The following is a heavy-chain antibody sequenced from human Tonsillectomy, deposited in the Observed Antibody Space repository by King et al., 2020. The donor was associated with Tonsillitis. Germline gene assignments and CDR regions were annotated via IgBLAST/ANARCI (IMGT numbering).Heavy chain of an antibody. CDR2: IVSNCGDT. Sequence: VQLVESGGGLEQPGGSLRLSCAASGFTFSTYAMICVRQAPGKGLEWVSAIVSNCGDTYYAASVKGRCTMSRDNFKNTLYLQMSSLKVEDTAVYYCARLTSSRLLWFGESAYYMDVWGEGSTVSV. CDR1: GFTFSTYA. V-gene: IGHV3-23*04. CDR3: ARLTSSRLLWFGESAYYMDV. J-gene: IGHJ6*03. D-gene: IGHD3-10*01.